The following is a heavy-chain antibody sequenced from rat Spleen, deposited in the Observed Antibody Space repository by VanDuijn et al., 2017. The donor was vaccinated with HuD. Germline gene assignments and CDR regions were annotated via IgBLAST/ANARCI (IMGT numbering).Heavy chain of an antibody. Sequence: EVQLVESGGGLVQPGRSMKLSCAASGFIFSDYGMAWVLQTPTKGLEWVASISYDGGSTYYPDSVKGRFTISRDNAKSTLYLQMNSLRSEDTATYYCTRGRYNSRYYWYFDFWGPGTMVTVSS. V-gene: IGHV5-20*01. J-gene: IGHJ1*01. CDR3: TRGRYNSRYYWYFDF. CDR1: GFIFSDYG. D-gene: IGHD1-4*01. CDR2: ISYDGGST.